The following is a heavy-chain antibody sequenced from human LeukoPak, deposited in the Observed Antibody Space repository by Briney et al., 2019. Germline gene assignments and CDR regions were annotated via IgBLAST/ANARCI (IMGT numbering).Heavy chain of an antibody. Sequence: ASVKVSCKASGYTFTSYAMNWVRQAPGQGLEWMGWINTNTGNPTYAQGSTGRFVFSLDTSVSTTYLQISSLKAEDTAVYYCARAYQRLGELSLPDYWGQGTLVTVSS. J-gene: IGHJ4*02. V-gene: IGHV7-4-1*02. CDR1: GYTFTSYA. CDR2: INTNTGNP. D-gene: IGHD3-16*02. CDR3: ARAYQRLGELSLPDY.